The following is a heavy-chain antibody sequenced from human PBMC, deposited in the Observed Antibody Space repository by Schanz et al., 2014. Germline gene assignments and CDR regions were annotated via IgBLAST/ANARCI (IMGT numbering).Heavy chain of an antibody. CDR1: GFTFSNYV. J-gene: IGHJ4*02. CDR3: ARIGGSVFDY. Sequence: EVQLLESGGGLVQSGGSLRLSCAASGFTFSNYVMSWVRQAPGKGLEWVSAISGSGGSTYYADSVKGRFTISRDNSKNTLYLQMNSLRAEDTAVYYCARIGGSVFDYWAQGTLVTVSS. V-gene: IGHV3-23*01. CDR2: ISGSGGST. D-gene: IGHD3-10*01.